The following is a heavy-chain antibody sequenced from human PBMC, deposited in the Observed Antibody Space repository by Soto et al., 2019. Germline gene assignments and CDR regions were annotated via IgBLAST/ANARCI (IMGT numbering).Heavy chain of an antibody. Sequence: SETLSLTCTVSGGSISTPGYSWSWIRQPPGKAPEWIEYVYHHGNAYPKPSLKSRVTRSLDGAKNQLSLKITSVTAADTGVYYCAAKPYYYYCLDVWGQGTTVTVSS. CDR1: GGSISTPGYS. D-gene: IGHD3-16*01. J-gene: IGHJ6*02. CDR2: VYHHGNA. CDR3: AAKPYYYYCLDV. V-gene: IGHV4-30-2*01.